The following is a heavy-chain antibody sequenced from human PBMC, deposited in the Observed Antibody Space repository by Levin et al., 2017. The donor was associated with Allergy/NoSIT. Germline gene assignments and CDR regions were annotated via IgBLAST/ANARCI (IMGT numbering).Heavy chain of an antibody. CDR1: GFTFSSYD. V-gene: IGHV3-13*01. J-gene: IGHJ6*02. CDR3: ARDRANYGMDV. Sequence: ETLSLTCAASGFTFSSYDMHWVRQATGKGLEWVSAIGTAGDTYYPGSVKGRFTISRENAKNSLYLQMNSLRAGDTAVYYCARDRANYGMDVWGQGTTVTVSS. CDR2: IGTAGDT. D-gene: IGHD3-10*01.